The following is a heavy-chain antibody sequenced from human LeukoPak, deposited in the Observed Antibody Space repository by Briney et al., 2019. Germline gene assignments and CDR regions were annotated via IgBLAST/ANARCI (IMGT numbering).Heavy chain of an antibody. J-gene: IGHJ6*02. D-gene: IGHD3-3*01. V-gene: IGHV1-18*01. Sequence: ASVKVSCKASGYTFTSYGISWVRQAPGQGLEWMGWISAYNGNTNYAQKLQGRVTMTTDTSTSTAYMELRSLRSDDTAVYYCAREGSITIFGVVIPSYYYGMDVWGQGTTVTVSS. CDR3: AREGSITIFGVVIPSYYYGMDV. CDR1: GYTFTSYG. CDR2: ISAYNGNT.